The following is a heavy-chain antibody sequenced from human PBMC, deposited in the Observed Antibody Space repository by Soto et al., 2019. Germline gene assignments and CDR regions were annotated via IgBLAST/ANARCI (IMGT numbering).Heavy chain of an antibody. CDR1: GFSLSTSGMC. D-gene: IGHD6-13*01. Sequence: SGPTLVNPTQTLTLTCTFSGFSLSTSGMCVSWIRQPPGKALEWLALIDWDDDKYYSTSLKTRLTISKDTSKNQVVLTMTNMDPVDTATYYCARMAPSGSSQPHEGFDPWGQGTLVTVSS. CDR3: ARMAPSGSSQPHEGFDP. J-gene: IGHJ5*02. V-gene: IGHV2-70*01. CDR2: IDWDDDK.